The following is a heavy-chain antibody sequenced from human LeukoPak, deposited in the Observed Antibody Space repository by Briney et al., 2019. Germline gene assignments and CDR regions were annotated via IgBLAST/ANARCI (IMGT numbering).Heavy chain of an antibody. CDR1: GFTFSGYW. J-gene: IGHJ5*02. D-gene: IGHD3-10*01. Sequence: GGSLRLSCAASGFTFSGYWMHWVRQAPGKGLVWVSRINSDGSTTHYADSVKGRFTISRDNTKNTLFLQMNSLRAEDTAVYYCAHYYYYGSGLNWFDPWGQGTLVTVSS. CDR2: INSDGSTT. V-gene: IGHV3-74*01. CDR3: AHYYYYGSGLNWFDP.